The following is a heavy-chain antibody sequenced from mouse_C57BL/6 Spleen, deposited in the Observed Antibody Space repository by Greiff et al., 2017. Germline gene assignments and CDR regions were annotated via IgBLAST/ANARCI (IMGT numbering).Heavy chain of an antibody. CDR2: INPSTGGT. CDR3: ARGAYYSNYGYFDV. J-gene: IGHJ1*03. V-gene: IGHV1-42*01. CDR1: GYSFTGYY. D-gene: IGHD2-5*01. Sequence: EVQLQQSGPELVKPGASVKISCKASGYSFTGYYMNWVKQSPEKSLEWIGGINPSTGGTTYNQKFKAKATLTVDKSSSTAYLQLKGLTSEDSAVYYCARGAYYSNYGYFDVWGTGTTVTVSS.